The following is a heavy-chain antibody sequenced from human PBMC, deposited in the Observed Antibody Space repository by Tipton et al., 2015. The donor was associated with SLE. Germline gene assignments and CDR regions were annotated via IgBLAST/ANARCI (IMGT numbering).Heavy chain of an antibody. CDR1: GGSMRSYF. D-gene: IGHD3-16*01. V-gene: IGHV4-59*01. J-gene: IGHJ6*02. Sequence: TLSLTCNVSGGSMRSYFWSWFRQPPGKRLEWIGYINNTGTTDYNPSLKGRVTISVDTPKKQFSLTLSSVTAADTAVYFCARGPRAPLYYYYYYGLDVWGQGTTVTVS. CDR3: ARGPRAPLYYYYYYGLDV. CDR2: INNTGTT.